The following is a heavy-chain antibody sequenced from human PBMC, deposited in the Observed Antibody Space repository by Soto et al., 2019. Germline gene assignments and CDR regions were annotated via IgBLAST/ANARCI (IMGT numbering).Heavy chain of an antibody. V-gene: IGHV3-48*04. CDR2: ISSSSSTI. CDR3: AREEGYCNGGPCYRGAFDI. J-gene: IGHJ3*02. Sequence: GGSLRLSCAASGFTFSTYSMNWVRQAPGKGLEWVSYISSSSSTIFYTDSVRGRFTISRDNAKNSVYLQMNSLRAEDTAVYYCAREEGYCNGGPCYRGAFDIWGQGTRVTVSS. D-gene: IGHD2-15*01. CDR1: GFTFSTYS.